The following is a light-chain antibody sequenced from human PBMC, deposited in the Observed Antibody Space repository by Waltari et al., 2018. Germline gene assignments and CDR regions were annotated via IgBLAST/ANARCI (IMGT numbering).Light chain of an antibody. CDR2: IKN. CDR3: STWDDNLKGV. Sequence: QSVLTQPPSASGTPGQRIIIPCSGSSSNLGSHSVNWYQQLPGTAPKLLIYIKNQRPSGVPDRSSGSVSATSASLAISGLQCEDEADYYCSTWDDNLKGVFGGGTKLTVL. CDR1: SSNLGSHS. V-gene: IGLV1-44*01. J-gene: IGLJ2*01.